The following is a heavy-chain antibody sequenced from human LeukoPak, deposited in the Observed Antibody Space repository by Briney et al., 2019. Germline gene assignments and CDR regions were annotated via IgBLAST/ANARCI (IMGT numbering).Heavy chain of an antibody. V-gene: IGHV1-24*01. D-gene: IGHD3-16*02. CDR1: GYTLTELS. CDR3: ATGVIRYYYYYYMDV. J-gene: IGHJ6*03. Sequence: ASVEVSCKVSGYTLTELSMHWVRQAPGKGLEWMGGFDPEDGETIYAQKFQGRVTMTEDTSTDTAYMELSSLRSEDTAVYYCATGVIRYYYYYYMDVWGKGTTVTVSS. CDR2: FDPEDGET.